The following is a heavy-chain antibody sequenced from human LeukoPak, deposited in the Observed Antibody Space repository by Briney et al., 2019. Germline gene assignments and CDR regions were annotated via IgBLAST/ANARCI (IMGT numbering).Heavy chain of an antibody. CDR3: ARDYYGSGSYYLLYYFDY. V-gene: IGHV3-21*01. CDR2: ISSSSSSI. J-gene: IGHJ4*02. CDR1: GFPFSSYS. D-gene: IGHD3-10*01. Sequence: GGSLRLSCAGSGFPFSSYSMNWVRRAPGKGLEWVSSISSSSSSIYYADSVKGRFTISRDNAKNSLYLQVNSLRAEDTAVYYCARDYYGSGSYYLLYYFDYWGQGTLVTVSS.